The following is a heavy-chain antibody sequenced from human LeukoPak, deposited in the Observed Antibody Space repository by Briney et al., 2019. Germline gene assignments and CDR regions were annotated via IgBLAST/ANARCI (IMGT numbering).Heavy chain of an antibody. CDR3: ARDPLGDYLRIGWFDP. CDR1: GYTFTGYY. V-gene: IGHV1-2*02. D-gene: IGHD4-17*01. CDR2: INPSSGGT. Sequence: ASVKVSCKASGYTFTGYYMHWVRQAPGQGLEWIGWINPSSGGTNYAQKFQGRVTMTRDTSISTAYMELSRLRSDDTAVYYCARDPLGDYLRIGWFDPWGQGTLVTVSS. J-gene: IGHJ5*02.